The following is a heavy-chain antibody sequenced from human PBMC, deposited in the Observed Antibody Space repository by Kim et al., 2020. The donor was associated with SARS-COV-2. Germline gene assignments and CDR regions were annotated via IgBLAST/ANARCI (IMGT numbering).Heavy chain of an antibody. Sequence: LSLTCTVSGGSISSGGYYWSWIRQHPGKGLEWIGYIYYSGSTYYNPSLKSRVTISVDTSKNQFSLKLSSVTAADTAVYYCARAGAGRITIFGVVIESFDYWGQGTLVTVSS. J-gene: IGHJ4*02. CDR2: IYYSGST. D-gene: IGHD3-3*01. CDR1: GGSISSGGYY. V-gene: IGHV4-31*03. CDR3: ARAGAGRITIFGVVIESFDY.